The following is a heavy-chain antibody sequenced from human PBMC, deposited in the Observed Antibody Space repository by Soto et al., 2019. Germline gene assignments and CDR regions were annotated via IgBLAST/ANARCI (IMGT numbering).Heavy chain of an antibody. D-gene: IGHD3-3*01. J-gene: IGHJ6*02. CDR2: IYPGDSDT. V-gene: IGHV5-51*01. CDR1: GYSFTSYW. Sequence: PGESLKISCKGSGYSFTSYWIGWVRQMPGKGLEWMGIIYPGDSDTRYSPSFQGQVTISADKSISTAYLQWSSLKASDTAMYYCARANYYDFWIGYYTGALYYYGMDVWGQGTTVTVS. CDR3: ARANYYDFWIGYYTGALYYYGMDV.